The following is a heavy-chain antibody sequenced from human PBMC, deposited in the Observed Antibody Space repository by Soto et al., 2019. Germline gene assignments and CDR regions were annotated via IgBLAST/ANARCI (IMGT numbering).Heavy chain of an antibody. J-gene: IGHJ6*02. V-gene: IGHV4-34*01. CDR2: INHRGSS. D-gene: IGHD1-7*01. CDR1: GGSITGAYY. Sequence: SETLSLTCNVSGGSITGAYYWNWIRQSPGKGLEWIGEINHRGSSDYNPSLKSRVTISIDASKNHVSLELTSVTAADTAVYYCARSDNRNSLYGVDVWGQGTAVT. CDR3: ARSDNRNSLYGVDV.